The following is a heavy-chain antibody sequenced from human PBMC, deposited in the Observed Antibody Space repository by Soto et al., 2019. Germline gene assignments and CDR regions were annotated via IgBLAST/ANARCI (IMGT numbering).Heavy chain of an antibody. CDR3: AREDSSGWKCGNWFDP. Sequence: QVQLVQSGAEVKKPGASVKVSCKASGYTFTSYGISWVRQAPGQGHEWMGWISAYNGNTNYAQKLQGRVTMTTDTSTSTAYMELRSLRSDDTAVYYCAREDSSGWKCGNWFDPWGQGNLVTVSS. V-gene: IGHV1-18*01. J-gene: IGHJ5*02. CDR2: ISAYNGNT. CDR1: GYTFTSYG. D-gene: IGHD6-19*01.